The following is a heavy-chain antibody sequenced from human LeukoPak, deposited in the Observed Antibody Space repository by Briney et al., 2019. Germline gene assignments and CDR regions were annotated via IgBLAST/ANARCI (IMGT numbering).Heavy chain of an antibody. V-gene: IGHV3-66*01. Sequence: GGSLRLSCAASGFTVSSNYMSWVRQAPGKGLEWVSVIYSDGSTYYADSVKGRFTISRDNSKNTLYLQMNSLRAEDTAVYYCARAPRYSYGSYWGQGTLVTVSS. CDR3: ARAPRYSYGSY. D-gene: IGHD5-18*01. J-gene: IGHJ4*02. CDR1: GFTVSSNY. CDR2: IYSDGST.